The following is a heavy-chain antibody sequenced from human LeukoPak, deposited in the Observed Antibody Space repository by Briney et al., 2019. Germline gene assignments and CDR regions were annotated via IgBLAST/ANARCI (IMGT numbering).Heavy chain of an antibody. D-gene: IGHD4-23*01. CDR3: AGTGVTFDY. V-gene: IGHV4-30-2*01. CDR1: GGSISSGGYS. J-gene: IGHJ4*02. CDR2: FSHTGST. Sequence: PSETLSFTCAVSGGSISSGGYSWSWIRQPPGKGLEWIGWFSHTGSTYYNPSLKSRVTISVDRSNNQFSLKLRSMTAADTAVYYCAGTGVTFDYWGQGTLVIVSS.